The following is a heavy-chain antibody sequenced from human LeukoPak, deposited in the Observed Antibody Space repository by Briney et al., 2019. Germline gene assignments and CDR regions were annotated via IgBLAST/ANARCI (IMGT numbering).Heavy chain of an antibody. CDR2: ISGDGGGT. CDR3: AKGPKYSSGWYYYYYYMDV. J-gene: IGHJ6*03. V-gene: IGHV3-43*02. Sequence: GGSLRLSCAASGFTFDDYAMHWVRQAPGKGLEWVSLISGDGGGTYYADSVKGRFTISRDNSKNSLYLQMNSLRTEDTALYYCAKGPKYSSGWYYYYYYMDVWGKGTTVTVSS. CDR1: GFTFDDYA. D-gene: IGHD6-19*01.